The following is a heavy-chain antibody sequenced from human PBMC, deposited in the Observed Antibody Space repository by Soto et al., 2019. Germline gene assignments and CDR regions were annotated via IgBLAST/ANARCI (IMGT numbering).Heavy chain of an antibody. V-gene: IGHV4-59*01. D-gene: IGHD3-10*01. CDR2: IYYSGST. J-gene: IGHJ6*03. CDR3: AREGAYWGYYGSGSYRHYYMDV. CDR1: GGSISSYY. Sequence: QVQLQESGPGLVKPSETLSLTCTVSGGSISSYYWSWIRQPPGKGLEWIGYIYYSGSTNYNPSLKSRVTISVDTSKNQFSLKLSSVTAADTAVYYCAREGAYWGYYGSGSYRHYYMDVWGKGTTVTVSS.